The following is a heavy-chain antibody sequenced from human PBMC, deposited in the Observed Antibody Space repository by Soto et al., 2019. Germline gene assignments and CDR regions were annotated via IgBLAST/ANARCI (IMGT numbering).Heavy chain of an antibody. Sequence: EVQLLESGGGLVQPGGSLRLSCAASGFTFSSYAMSWVRQAPGKGLEWVSAISGSGGSTYYADSVKGRFTISRDNSKNTVYLQMNSLRAEDTAVYYCAKVRAGDPPYYVFWGGYYKTWYFDLWGRGTLVTVSS. CDR2: ISGSGGST. J-gene: IGHJ2*01. CDR3: AKVRAGDPPYYVFWGGYYKTWYFDL. D-gene: IGHD3-3*01. V-gene: IGHV3-23*01. CDR1: GFTFSSYA.